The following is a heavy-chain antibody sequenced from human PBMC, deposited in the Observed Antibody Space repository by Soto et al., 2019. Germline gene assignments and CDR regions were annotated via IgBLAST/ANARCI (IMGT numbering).Heavy chain of an antibody. D-gene: IGHD2-8*02. V-gene: IGHV4-34*01. CDR3: ARAGDNTGYSDY. Sequence: SETLSLTCAVYGGSFRGYYWTWIRQPPGKGLEWIGEINHSGRTNYNPSLKSRVSISVDTSKNQFSLQLNSVTAADTAVYHCARAGDNTGYSDYWGQGTLVTVSS. J-gene: IGHJ4*02. CDR2: INHSGRT. CDR1: GGSFRGYY.